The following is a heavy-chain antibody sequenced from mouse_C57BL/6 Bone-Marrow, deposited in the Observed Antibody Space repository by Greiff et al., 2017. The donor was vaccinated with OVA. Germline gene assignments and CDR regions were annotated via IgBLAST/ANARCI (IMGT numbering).Heavy chain of an antibody. J-gene: IGHJ3*01. CDR3: ARPLTAQARAWFAY. D-gene: IGHD3-2*02. Sequence: EVKVVESGGDLVKPGGSLKLSCAASGFTFSSYGMSWVRQTPDKRLEWVATISSGGSYTYYPDSVKGRFTISRDNAKNTLYLQMSSLKSEDTAMYYCARPLTAQARAWFAYWGQGTLVTVSA. CDR2: ISSGGSYT. V-gene: IGHV5-6*01. CDR1: GFTFSSYG.